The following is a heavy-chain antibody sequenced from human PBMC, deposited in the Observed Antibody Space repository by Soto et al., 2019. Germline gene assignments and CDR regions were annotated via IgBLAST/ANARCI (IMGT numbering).Heavy chain of an antibody. CDR3: ARPFFGVVSLDAFDI. J-gene: IGHJ3*02. D-gene: IGHD3-3*01. V-gene: IGHV5-10-1*01. Sequence: VVSLKVSCRVSGYSSTNYWISWVRKMPGKGLEWMGRIDPSDSYTNYSPSFQGHVTISADKSISTAYLQWSSLKASDTAMYYCARPFFGVVSLDAFDIWGQGTMVTVSS. CDR2: IDPSDSYT. CDR1: GYSSTNYW.